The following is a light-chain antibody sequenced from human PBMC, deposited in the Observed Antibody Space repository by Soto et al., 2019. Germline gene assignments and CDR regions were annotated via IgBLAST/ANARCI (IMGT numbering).Light chain of an antibody. CDR3: QQYNNWPRT. V-gene: IGKV3-15*01. CDR2: GAS. J-gene: IGKJ1*01. CDR1: QSVGSY. Sequence: EVVMTQSPATLYVSPGERATLSCRASQSVGSYLAWYQQKPGQAPRLLIYGASTRAAGISPRFSGGGSGTEFTLTISSLQSEDFAVYHCQQYNNWPRTFGQGTKVGIK.